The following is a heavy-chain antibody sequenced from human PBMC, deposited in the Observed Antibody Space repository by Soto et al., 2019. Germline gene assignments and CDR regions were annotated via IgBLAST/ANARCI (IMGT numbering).Heavy chain of an antibody. V-gene: IGHV1-18*01. CDR1: GYTFTNYG. J-gene: IGHJ4*02. CDR3: ARDSRPVDY. Sequence: QVQLEQYGAEVKKPGASVKVSCKASGYTFTNYGISWVRQAPGQGLEWMGWISAYNGNTKYAQKLQGRVTMTTGTSTMTAYMERRSLRAVDSAVYYCARDSRPVDYWGQGTLVTVSS. CDR2: ISAYNGNT.